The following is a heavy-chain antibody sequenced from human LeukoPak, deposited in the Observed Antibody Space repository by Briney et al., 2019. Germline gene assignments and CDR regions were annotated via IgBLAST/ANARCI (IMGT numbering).Heavy chain of an antibody. V-gene: IGHV3-23*01. CDR2: ISGSGGST. J-gene: IGHJ6*02. CDR3: AKERNYNGTDV. CDR1: GFTFSSYA. Sequence: PGGSLSLSCAASGFTFSSYAMRWVRQAPGKGLEWVSAISGSGGSTYYADSVKGRFTISRDNSKNTLYLQMNSLRAKDTDIYYCAKERNYNGTDVWGQGTTVTVSS.